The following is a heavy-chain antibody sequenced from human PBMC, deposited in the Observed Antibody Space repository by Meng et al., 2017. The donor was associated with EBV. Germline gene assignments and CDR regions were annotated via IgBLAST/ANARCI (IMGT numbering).Heavy chain of an antibody. Sequence: QVVLWWLGGGGNKSGAPVKVSGTASGGTFSSYAFSWVRQAPGQGLEWMGGIIPIFGTANYAQKFQGRVTITADKSTSTAYMELSSLRSEDTAVYYCARAEIAAAGRLDYWGQGTLVTVSS. V-gene: IGHV1-69*06. D-gene: IGHD6-13*01. CDR2: IIPIFGTA. CDR1: GGTFSSYA. CDR3: ARAEIAAAGRLDY. J-gene: IGHJ4*02.